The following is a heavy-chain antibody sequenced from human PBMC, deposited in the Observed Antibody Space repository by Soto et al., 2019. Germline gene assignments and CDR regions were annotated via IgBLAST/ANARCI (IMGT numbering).Heavy chain of an antibody. D-gene: IGHD5-18*01. CDR2: IWYDGSNK. J-gene: IGHJ4*02. V-gene: IGHV3-33*01. CDR1: GFTFSSYG. Sequence: GGSLRLSCAASGFTFSSYGMHWVRQAPGKGLEWVAVIWYDGSNKYYADSVKGRFTISRDNSKNTLYLQMNSLRAEDTAVYYCARDTHVDTAMVRAFDYWGQGTLVTVSS. CDR3: ARDTHVDTAMVRAFDY.